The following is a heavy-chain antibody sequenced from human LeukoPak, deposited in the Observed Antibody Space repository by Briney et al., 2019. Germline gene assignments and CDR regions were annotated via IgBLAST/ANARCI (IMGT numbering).Heavy chain of an antibody. Sequence: ASVKVSCKASGYTFTGYYIHWVRQAPGQGLEWMGRINPNSGGTNYAQKLQGRVTMTTDTSTSTAYMELRSLRSDDTAVYYCARGSAAGTRSWFDPWGQGTLVTVSS. J-gene: IGHJ5*02. V-gene: IGHV1-2*06. CDR3: ARGSAAGTRSWFDP. CDR2: INPNSGGT. D-gene: IGHD6-13*01. CDR1: GYTFTGYY.